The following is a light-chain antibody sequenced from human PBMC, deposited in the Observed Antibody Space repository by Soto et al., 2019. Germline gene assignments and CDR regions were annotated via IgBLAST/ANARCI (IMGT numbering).Light chain of an antibody. Sequence: QSVLPQPPSASGTAGQRVTVSCSVSSSRNGSNYVYWYQQLPGTAPKLLIYRNDQRPSGVPDRFSGSRSGTSASLAISGLRSEDEDIYYCATWVDSLSVYLFGTGTKLTVL. CDR2: RND. CDR1: SSRNGSNY. CDR3: ATWVDSLSVYL. J-gene: IGLJ1*01. V-gene: IGLV1-47*01.